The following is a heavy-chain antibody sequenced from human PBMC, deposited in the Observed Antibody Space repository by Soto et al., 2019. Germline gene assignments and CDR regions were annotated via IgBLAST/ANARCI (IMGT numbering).Heavy chain of an antibody. D-gene: IGHD1-26*01. J-gene: IGHJ6*02. CDR3: ARDKTGRDYYYYGMDV. V-gene: IGHV3-48*03. CDR2: IRSSGSAI. CDR1: GFTFSSYE. Sequence: VKLVESGGGLVQPGGSLRLSCVASGFTFSSYEMNWVRQAPGKGLEWVSYIRSSGSAIYYADSVEGRFTISRDNAKNSLYLQMNSLRGDDTAVYYCARDKTGRDYYYYGMDVWGQGTTVTVSS.